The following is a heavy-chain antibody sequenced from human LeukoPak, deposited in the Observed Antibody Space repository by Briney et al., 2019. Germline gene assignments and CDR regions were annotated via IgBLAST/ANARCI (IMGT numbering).Heavy chain of an antibody. Sequence: GGSLRLSCVGSGFIFSSYDKGWVRQAPGKGLEWVSSISRAGDRTYYEDSVKGRFTISRDNSRNTMYLQVNSLRAEDTAVYYCARGESFAFDVWGQGTMVTVSS. CDR3: ARGESFAFDV. V-gene: IGHV3-23*01. CDR1: GFIFSSYD. J-gene: IGHJ3*01. CDR2: ISRAGDRT.